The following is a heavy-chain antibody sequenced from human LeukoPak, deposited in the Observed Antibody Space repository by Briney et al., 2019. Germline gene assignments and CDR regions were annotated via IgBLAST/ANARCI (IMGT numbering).Heavy chain of an antibody. CDR1: GGSISSSSYY. D-gene: IGHD2-2*02. V-gene: IGHV4-39*07. J-gene: IGHJ5*02. CDR3: ASYTEYQLLYGGWFDP. Sequence: SETLSLTCTVSGGSISSSSYYWGWIRQPPGKGLEWIGSIYYSGKTYYNPSLKSRVTISVDTSKNQFSLKLSFVTAADTAVYYCASYTEYQLLYGGWFDPWGQGTLVTVSS. CDR2: IYYSGKT.